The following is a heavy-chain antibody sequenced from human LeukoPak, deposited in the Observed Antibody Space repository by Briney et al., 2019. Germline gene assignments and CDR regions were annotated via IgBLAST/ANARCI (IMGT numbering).Heavy chain of an antibody. CDR1: GFTFSDHY. J-gene: IGHJ3*02. V-gene: IGHV3-72*01. Sequence: GGSLRLSCAASGFTFSDHYMDWVRQAPGKGLEWVGRTRNKANSYTTEYAASVKGRFTISRDDSKNSLYLQMNSLKTEDTAVYYCARDPGHNAFDIWGQGTMVTVSS. CDR3: ARDPGHNAFDI. CDR2: TRNKANSYTT.